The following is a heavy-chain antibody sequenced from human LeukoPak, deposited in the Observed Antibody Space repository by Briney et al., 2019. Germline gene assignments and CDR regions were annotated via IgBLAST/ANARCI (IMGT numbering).Heavy chain of an antibody. CDR2: ISGSGGST. Sequence: PGGSLRLSCAASGFTFSSYAMSWVRQAPGKGLEWVSAISGSGGSTYYADSVKGRFTISRDNSKNTLYLQMNSLRAEDTAVYYCAKDPASDPNGEYYFDYWGQGTLVTVSS. CDR1: GFTFSSYA. J-gene: IGHJ4*02. D-gene: IGHD2-21*02. CDR3: AKDPASDPNGEYYFDY. V-gene: IGHV3-23*01.